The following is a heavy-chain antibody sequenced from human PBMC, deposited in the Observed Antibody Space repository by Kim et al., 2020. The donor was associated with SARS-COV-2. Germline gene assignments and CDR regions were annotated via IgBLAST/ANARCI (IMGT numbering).Heavy chain of an antibody. CDR3: ARGRGRKSSSWYYYYYYGMDV. J-gene: IGHJ6*02. V-gene: IGHV4-34*01. CDR1: GGSFSGYY. D-gene: IGHD6-13*01. CDR2: INHSGST. Sequence: SETLSLTCAVYGGSFSGYYWSWIRQPPGKGLEWIGEINHSGSTNYNPSLKSRVTISVDTSKNQFSLKLSSVTAADTAVYYCARGRGRKSSSWYYYYYYGMDVWGQGTTVTVSS.